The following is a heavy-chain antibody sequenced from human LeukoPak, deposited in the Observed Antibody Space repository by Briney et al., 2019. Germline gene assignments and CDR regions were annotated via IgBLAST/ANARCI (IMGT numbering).Heavy chain of an antibody. CDR3: ARGNILTGYCFDF. Sequence: RASETLSLTCAVYGGSITGYYWSWIRQIPGRGLEWVGEIHYTGATSYNPSLKSRATISTDTSKNQFSLRLSSVTAADTAVYCCARGNILTGYCFDFWGQGALVTVSS. V-gene: IGHV4-34*01. J-gene: IGHJ4*02. D-gene: IGHD3-9*01. CDR1: GGSITGYY. CDR2: IHYTGAT.